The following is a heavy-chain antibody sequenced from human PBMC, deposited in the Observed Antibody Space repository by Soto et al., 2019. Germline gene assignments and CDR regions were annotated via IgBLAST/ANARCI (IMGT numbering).Heavy chain of an antibody. CDR3: ARSKIDILTGYYYFDY. CDR1: GGSISSSSYY. J-gene: IGHJ4*02. CDR2: IYYSGST. Sequence: SETLSLTCTVSGGSISSSSYYWGWIRQPPGKGLEWIGSIYYSGSTYYNPSLKSRVTISVDTSKNQFSLKLSSVTAADTAVYYCARSKIDILTGYYYFDYWGQGTLVTVSS. D-gene: IGHD3-9*01. V-gene: IGHV4-39*01.